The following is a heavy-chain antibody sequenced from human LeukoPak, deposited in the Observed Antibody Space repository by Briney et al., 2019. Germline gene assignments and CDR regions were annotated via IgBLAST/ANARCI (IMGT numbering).Heavy chain of an antibody. J-gene: IGHJ3*02. V-gene: IGHV4-4*02. CDR3: ARGSLTYYDSSGYYYRAFDI. Sequence: SGTLSLTCGVSYGSITDTNYWTWVRQPPGKGLEWIGEVNLHGDTNYNPSLKGRVDISVDKFENQFSLKLSSVTAADTAVYYCARGSLTYYDSSGYYYRAFDIWGQGTMVTVSS. D-gene: IGHD3-22*01. CDR1: YGSITDTNY. CDR2: VNLHGDT.